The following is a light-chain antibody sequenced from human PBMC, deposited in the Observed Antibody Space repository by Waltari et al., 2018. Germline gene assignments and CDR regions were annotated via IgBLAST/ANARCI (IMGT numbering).Light chain of an antibody. V-gene: IGKV4-1*01. J-gene: IGKJ5*01. CDR1: QSLLSSFNSKTY. CDR3: HHYYIPPLT. Sequence: DIVLTQSPDSLAVSLGERATINCKSSQSLLSSFNSKTYIAWYQQKPGQPPKLLINGASARGSGVPERCSGSGSETDFTLTISSLQAEDVAVYYCHHYYIPPLTFGQGTRLEIK. CDR2: GAS.